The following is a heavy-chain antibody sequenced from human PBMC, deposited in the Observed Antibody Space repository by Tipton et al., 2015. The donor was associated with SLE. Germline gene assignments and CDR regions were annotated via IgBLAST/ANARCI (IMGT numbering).Heavy chain of an antibody. CDR2: IFYTGST. Sequence: TLSLTCTVSGGSISSDYWTWIRQPPGKGLEWIESIFYTGSTTYNPSLKSRLTMSVDTPKNQFSLKLTSVTAADTAVYYCARRSDWNDYWGQGTLVTVSS. CDR1: GGSISSDY. CDR3: ARRSDWNDY. J-gene: IGHJ4*02. D-gene: IGHD1-1*01. V-gene: IGHV4-59*01.